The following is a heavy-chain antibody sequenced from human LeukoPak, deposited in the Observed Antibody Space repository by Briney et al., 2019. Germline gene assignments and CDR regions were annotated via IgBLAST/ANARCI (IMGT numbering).Heavy chain of an antibody. CDR3: ARGAVVVTAIQFDY. CDR2: IIPIFCTA. V-gene: IGHV1-69*01. CDR1: GGTFISYA. D-gene: IGHD2-21*02. J-gene: IGHJ4*02. Sequence: VASVKVSCKASGGTFISYAISWVRPAPGRRRAWMGGIIPIFCTANYAQKFQDRVTITADESTRTAYMELSSLRSEDTGVYYCARGAVVVTAIQFDYWGQRTLVTVSS.